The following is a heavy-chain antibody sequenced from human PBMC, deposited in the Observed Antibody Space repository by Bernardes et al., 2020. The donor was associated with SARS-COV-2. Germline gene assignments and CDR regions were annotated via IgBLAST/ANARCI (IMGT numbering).Heavy chain of an antibody. CDR3: AREHLYCSSTSCLGNWFDP. Sequence: ASMKVSCKASGYTFTGYYMHWVRQAPGQGLEWMGWINPNSGGTNYAQKFQGWVTMTRDTSISTAYMELSRLRSDDTAVYYCAREHLYCSSTSCLGNWFDPWGQGTLVTVSS. V-gene: IGHV1-2*04. CDR2: INPNSGGT. CDR1: GYTFTGYY. D-gene: IGHD2-2*01. J-gene: IGHJ5*02.